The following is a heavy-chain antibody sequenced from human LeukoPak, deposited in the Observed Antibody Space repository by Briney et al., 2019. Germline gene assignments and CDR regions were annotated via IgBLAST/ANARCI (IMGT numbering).Heavy chain of an antibody. D-gene: IGHD3-10*01. CDR2: IWYDGSNK. J-gene: IGHJ4*02. Sequence: PGGSLRLSCAASGFTFSSYSMHWVRQAPGKGLEWVAVIWYDGSNKYYADSVKGRFTVSRDNSKNTLYLQMNSLRAEDTAVYYCARDDSLLWFGDLSGLFDYWGQGTLVTVSS. V-gene: IGHV3-33*01. CDR1: GFTFSSYS. CDR3: ARDDSLLWFGDLSGLFDY.